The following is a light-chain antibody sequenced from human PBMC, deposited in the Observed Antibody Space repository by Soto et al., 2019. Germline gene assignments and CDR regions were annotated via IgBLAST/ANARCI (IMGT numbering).Light chain of an antibody. CDR3: SSYTSSSTLV. V-gene: IGLV1-40*01. CDR2: GNS. Sequence: QSVLTQPPSVSGAPGQRVTISCTGSSSNIGAGYDVHWYQQFPGTAPKLLIYGNSNRPSGVPDRFSGSKSGTSASLAITGLQAEDEADYYCSSYTSSSTLVFGTGTKLTVL. CDR1: SSNIGAGYD. J-gene: IGLJ1*01.